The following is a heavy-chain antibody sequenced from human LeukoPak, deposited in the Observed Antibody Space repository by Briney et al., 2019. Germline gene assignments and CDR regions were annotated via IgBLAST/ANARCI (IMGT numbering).Heavy chain of an antibody. D-gene: IGHD6-13*01. CDR3: ARGIAAAGPFWYFDF. CDR2: IYGGDPET. V-gene: IGHV5-51*01. CDR1: GYSFAEYW. J-gene: IGHJ2*01. Sequence: GESLKISCRGSGYSFAEYWIAWVRQMPGKGLEWMGFIYGGDPETKYSPSFQGQVTISVDRSISTAYLQWSSLKASDTAIYYCARGIAAAGPFWYFDFWGRGTLVTVSS.